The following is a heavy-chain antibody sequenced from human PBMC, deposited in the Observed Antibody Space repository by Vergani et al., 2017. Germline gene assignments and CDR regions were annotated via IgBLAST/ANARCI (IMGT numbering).Heavy chain of an antibody. Sequence: QVKLQESGPGLVKPSETLSLTCTVSGASVNSYYWSWIRQPPGKGLEWMGYVSFRGDTLYDPSVKGRMTISVDTSKNQFSLKLSSVTAADTAVYYCARDNGMATITGYYYYYGMDVWGQGTTVTVSS. J-gene: IGHJ6*02. CDR1: GASVNSYY. CDR3: ARDNGMATITGYYYYYGMDV. CDR2: VSFRGDT. V-gene: IGHV4-59*02. D-gene: IGHD5-24*01.